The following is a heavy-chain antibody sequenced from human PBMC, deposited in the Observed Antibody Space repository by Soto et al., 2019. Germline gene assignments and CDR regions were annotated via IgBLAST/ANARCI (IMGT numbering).Heavy chain of an antibody. CDR2: INSDGSST. D-gene: IGHD2-21*01. V-gene: IGHV3-74*01. CDR3: ARDHVVSRNWFDP. CDR1: GFTFSSYW. J-gene: IGHJ5*02. Sequence: EVQLVESGGGLVQPGGSLRLSCAASGFTFSSYWMHWVRQAPGKGLVWVSRINSDGSSTSYADSVKGRFTISRDNAKNTLYLQLISLRAEDTAVYYCARDHVVSRNWFDPWGQGTLVTVSS.